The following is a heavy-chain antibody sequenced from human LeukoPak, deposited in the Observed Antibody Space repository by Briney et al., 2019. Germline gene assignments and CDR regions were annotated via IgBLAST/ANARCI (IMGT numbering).Heavy chain of an antibody. Sequence: SETLSLTCTVSGGSFISYYWTWIRQPAGKGLEWIGRIYSSGSTNYNPSLRSRVTISVDKSKNQFSLNLTPVTAADTGVYHCAREYSSTSGRHFDYWGQGILVTVPS. D-gene: IGHD6-6*01. CDR1: GGSFISYY. J-gene: IGHJ4*02. CDR2: IYSSGST. V-gene: IGHV4-4*07. CDR3: AREYSSTSGRHFDY.